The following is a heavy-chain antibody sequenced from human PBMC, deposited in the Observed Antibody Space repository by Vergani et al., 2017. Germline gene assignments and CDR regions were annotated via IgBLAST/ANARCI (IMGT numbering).Heavy chain of an antibody. D-gene: IGHD3-10*01. CDR1: GGSISSYY. Sequence: QVQLQESGPGLVKPSETLSLTCTVSGGSISSYYWSWIRQPPGKGLEWIGYIYYSGSTNYKPSLKSRVTISVDTSKNQFSLKLSSVTAADTAVYYCARDRDKITLVRGVIAGAFDIWGQGTMVTVSS. J-gene: IGHJ3*02. V-gene: IGHV4-59*01. CDR2: IYYSGST. CDR3: ARDRDKITLVRGVIAGAFDI.